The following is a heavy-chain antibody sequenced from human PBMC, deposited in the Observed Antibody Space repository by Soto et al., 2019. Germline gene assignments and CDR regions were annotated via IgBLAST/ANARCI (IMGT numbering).Heavy chain of an antibody. V-gene: IGHV5-10-1*01. D-gene: IGHD3-22*01. J-gene: IGHJ5*02. CDR3: ARGPDYYDSSGSQDWFDP. CDR1: GYGFTSYW. CDR2: IDPSDSYT. Sequence: PGESLKISCKGSGYGFTSYWISWVHQMPGKGLEWMGRIDPSDSYTNYSPSFQGHVTISADKSISTAYLQWSSLKASDTAMYYCARGPDYYDSSGSQDWFDPWGQGTLVTVSS.